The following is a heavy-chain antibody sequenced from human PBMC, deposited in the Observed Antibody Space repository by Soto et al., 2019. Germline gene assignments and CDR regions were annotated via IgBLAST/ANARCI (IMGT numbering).Heavy chain of an antibody. Sequence: SETLSLTCTVSGGSISSYYWSWIRQPPGKGLEWIGYIFYSGSTNYNPSLKSRVTISVDTSKNQFSLKLSSVTAADTAVYYCARRYRSSSDYWGQGTLVTVSS. V-gene: IGHV4-59*08. CDR1: GGSISSYY. CDR2: IFYSGST. CDR3: ARRYRSSSDY. J-gene: IGHJ4*02. D-gene: IGHD6-13*01.